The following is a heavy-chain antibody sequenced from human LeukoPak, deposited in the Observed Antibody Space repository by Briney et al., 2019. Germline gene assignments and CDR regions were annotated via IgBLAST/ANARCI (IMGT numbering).Heavy chain of an antibody. CDR3: AKEGLLDYYYYYMDV. CDR1: GFTFSSYG. J-gene: IGHJ6*03. V-gene: IGHV3-23*01. CDR2: ISGSGGST. Sequence: GGSLRLSCAASGFTFSSYGMHWVRQAPGKGLEWVSAISGSGGSTYYADSVKGRFTISRDNSKNTLYLQMNSLRAEDTAVYYCAKEGLLDYYYYYMDVWGKGTTVTISS. D-gene: IGHD3-3*02.